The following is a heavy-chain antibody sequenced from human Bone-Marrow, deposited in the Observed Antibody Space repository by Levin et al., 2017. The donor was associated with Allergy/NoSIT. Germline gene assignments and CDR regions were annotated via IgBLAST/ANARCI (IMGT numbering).Heavy chain of an antibody. D-gene: IGHD1-26*01. CDR2: ISGSGGST. CDR3: AKYSGSYETAEAFDY. J-gene: IGHJ4*02. V-gene: IGHV3-23*01. Sequence: GESLKISCAASGFTFSSYAMSWVRQAPGKGLEWVSAISGSGGSTYYADSVKGRFTISRDNSKNTLYLQMNSLRAEDTAVYYCAKYSGSYETAEAFDYWGQGTLVTVSS. CDR1: GFTFSSYA.